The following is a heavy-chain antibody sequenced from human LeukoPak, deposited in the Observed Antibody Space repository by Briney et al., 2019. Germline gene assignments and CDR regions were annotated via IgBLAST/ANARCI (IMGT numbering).Heavy chain of an antibody. J-gene: IGHJ4*02. Sequence: ASVKVSCKASGSTFTSYGISWVRQAPGQGLEWMRWISAYNGNTNYAQKLQGRVTMTTDTSTSTAYMGLRSLRSDDTAVYYCARDEGGIAASGPYYFDYWGQGTLVTVSS. D-gene: IGHD6-13*01. CDR2: ISAYNGNT. CDR3: ARDEGGIAASGPYYFDY. CDR1: GSTFTSYG. V-gene: IGHV1-18*01.